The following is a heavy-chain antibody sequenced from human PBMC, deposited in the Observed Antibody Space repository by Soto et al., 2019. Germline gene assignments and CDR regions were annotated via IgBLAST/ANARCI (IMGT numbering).Heavy chain of an antibody. D-gene: IGHD2-15*01. CDR2: INPSGGST. V-gene: IGHV1-46*01. Sequence: ASVKVSCKASGYTFTSYYMHWVRQAPGQGLEWMGIINPSGGSTSYAQKFQGRVTMTRDTSTSTVYMELSSLRSEDTAVYYCAVPSIGYCSGGSCYSDYYYYGMDVWGQGTTVTVSS. CDR1: GYTFTSYY. J-gene: IGHJ6*02. CDR3: AVPSIGYCSGGSCYSDYYYYGMDV.